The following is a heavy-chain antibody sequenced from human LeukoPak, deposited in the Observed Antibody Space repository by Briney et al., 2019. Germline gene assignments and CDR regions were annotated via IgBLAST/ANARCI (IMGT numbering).Heavy chain of an antibody. J-gene: IGHJ4*02. CDR1: GGSISSSNW. Sequence: PSGTLSLTCAVSGGSISSSNWWSWVRQPPGKGLEWIGEVYHSGSTNYNPSLKSRVTISVDKSKNQFSLKLNSVTAADTAVYYCARDPYCTGGSCYHRFDSWGQGTLVTVSS. CDR3: ARDPYCTGGSCYHRFDS. V-gene: IGHV4-4*02. CDR2: VYHSGST. D-gene: IGHD2-15*01.